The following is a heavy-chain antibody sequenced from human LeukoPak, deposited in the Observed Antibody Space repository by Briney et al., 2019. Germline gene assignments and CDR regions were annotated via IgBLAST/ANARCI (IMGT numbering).Heavy chain of an antibody. CDR2: VRSRDKKYAT. J-gene: IGHJ4*02. V-gene: IGHV3-73*01. CDR3: IRHIEYVAPDS. D-gene: IGHD3-16*01. CDR1: GLGFAGFA. Sequence: GGSLTLSCPASGLGFAGFAVHWVRQPSGSGQEWLGCVRSRDKKYATIYGTSERGRSTIPRDDSRNTASRHMNSLNTEATAADYCIRHIEYVAPDSWGQGTLVTVSS.